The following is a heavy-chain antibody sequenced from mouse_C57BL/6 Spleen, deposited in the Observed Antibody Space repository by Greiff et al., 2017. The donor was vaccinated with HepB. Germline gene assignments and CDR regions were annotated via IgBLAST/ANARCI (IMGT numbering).Heavy chain of an antibody. CDR2: INPNNGGT. J-gene: IGHJ3*01. CDR3: ARDGDSSGPFAY. V-gene: IGHV1-26*01. CDR1: GYTFTDYY. Sequence: EVQLQQSGPELVKPGASVKISCKASGYTFTDYYMNWVKQSHGKSLEWIGDINPNNGGTSYNQKFKGKATLTVDKSSSPAYMELRSLKSEDSAVYSVARDGDSSGPFAYWGQGTLVTVSA. D-gene: IGHD3-2*02.